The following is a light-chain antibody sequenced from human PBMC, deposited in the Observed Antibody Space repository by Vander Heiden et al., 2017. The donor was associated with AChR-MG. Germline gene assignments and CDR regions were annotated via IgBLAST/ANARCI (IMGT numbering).Light chain of an antibody. V-gene: IGLV3-1*01. CDR1: KLGDKY. Sequence: SYEPTQPPPVSVSPGQTASISCSGDKLGDKYTAWYQQKAGQSPVVVIYQGVRRPSGIPERFSGSNSGNTATLTISGTQAMDEADYYCQAWGTRTAVFGGGTKLTVL. J-gene: IGLJ2*01. CDR2: QGV. CDR3: QAWGTRTAV.